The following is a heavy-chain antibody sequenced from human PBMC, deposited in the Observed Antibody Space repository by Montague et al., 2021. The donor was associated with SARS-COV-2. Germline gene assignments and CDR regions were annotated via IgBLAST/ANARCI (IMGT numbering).Heavy chain of an antibody. D-gene: IGHD6-6*01. Sequence: SLRLFCAASGFTFSTYGLSWVRQAPGKGLEWVSGFVGGEDNTYYVDSVKGRFTISRDNSKNTLYLQMNSLSAEDTAVYYCAKDLARSWYSGSSFAFDIWGQGTMVTVSS. CDR2: FVGGEDNT. V-gene: IGHV3-23*01. CDR1: GFTFSTYG. CDR3: AKDLARSWYSGSSFAFDI. J-gene: IGHJ3*02.